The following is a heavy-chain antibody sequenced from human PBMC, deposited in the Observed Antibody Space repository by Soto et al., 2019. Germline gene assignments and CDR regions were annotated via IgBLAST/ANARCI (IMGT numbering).Heavy chain of an antibody. CDR1: GYTFTGYG. D-gene: IGHD6-13*01. CDR2: IIAYNGDT. CDR3: AIDYSGTWCDY. V-gene: IGHV1-18*01. J-gene: IGHJ4*02. Sequence: QVQLVQSGAEVKKPGASVKVSCKTSGYTFTGYGVSWVRQAPGQGLEWMGWIIAYNGDTNYAQKLQGRVTMTVDTSTSTAYMELRSLRSDDTAVYYCAIDYSGTWCDYWGQGTLVTVSS.